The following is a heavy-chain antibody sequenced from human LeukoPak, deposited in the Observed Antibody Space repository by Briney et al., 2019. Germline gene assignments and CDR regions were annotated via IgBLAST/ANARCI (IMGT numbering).Heavy chain of an antibody. Sequence: SQTLSLTCTVSGGSISSGSYYWSWTRQPAGKGLEWIGRIYTSGSTNYNPSLKSRVTISVDTSKNQFSLKLSSVTAADTAVYYCAREGGDGYNPASNFDYWGQGTLVTVSS. CDR2: IYTSGST. V-gene: IGHV4-61*02. D-gene: IGHD5-24*01. CDR1: GGSISSGSYY. J-gene: IGHJ4*02. CDR3: AREGGDGYNPASNFDY.